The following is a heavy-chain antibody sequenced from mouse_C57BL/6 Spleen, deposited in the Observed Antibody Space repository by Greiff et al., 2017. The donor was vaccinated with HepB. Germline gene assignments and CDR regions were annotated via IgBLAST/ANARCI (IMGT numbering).Heavy chain of an antibody. Sequence: QVQLQQPGAELVKPGASVKMSCKASGYTFTSYWITWVKQRPGQGLEWIGDIYPGSGSTNYNEKFKSKATLTVDTSSSTAYMQPSSLTSEDSAVYYCARKFPPRNYFDYWGQGTTLTVSS. J-gene: IGHJ2*01. CDR3: ARKFPPRNYFDY. CDR2: IYPGSGST. CDR1: GYTFTSYW. V-gene: IGHV1-55*01. D-gene: IGHD2-10*02.